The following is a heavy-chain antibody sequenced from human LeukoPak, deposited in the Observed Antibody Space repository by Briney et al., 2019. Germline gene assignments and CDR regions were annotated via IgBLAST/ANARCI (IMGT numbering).Heavy chain of an antibody. CDR1: GGSISSYY. CDR3: ARVSGSGSYYVPFPYYYYGMDV. D-gene: IGHD3-10*01. V-gene: IGHV4-59*01. CDR2: IYYSGST. Sequence: PSETLSLTCTVSGGSISSYYWSWIRQPPGKGLEWIGYIYYSGSTNYNPSLKSRVTISVDTSKNQFSLKLSSVTAADTAVYYCARVSGSGSYYVPFPYYYYGMDVWGQGTTVTVSS. J-gene: IGHJ6*02.